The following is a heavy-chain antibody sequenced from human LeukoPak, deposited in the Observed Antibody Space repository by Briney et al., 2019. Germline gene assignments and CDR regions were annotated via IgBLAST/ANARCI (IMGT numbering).Heavy chain of an antibody. V-gene: IGHV3-30*02. CDR2: IRYDGSNK. Sequence: GGSLRLSCAASGFTFSSYGMHWVRQAPGKGLEWVAFIRYDGSNKYYADSVKGRFTISRDNSKNTLYLQMNSLRAEDTAVYYCAKDSSSGYARGYFGYWGQGTLVTVSS. CDR3: AKDSSSGYARGYFGY. J-gene: IGHJ4*02. D-gene: IGHD6-19*01. CDR1: GFTFSSYG.